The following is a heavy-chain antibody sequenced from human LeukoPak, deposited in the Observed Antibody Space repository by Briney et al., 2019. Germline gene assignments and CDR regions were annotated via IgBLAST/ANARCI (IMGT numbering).Heavy chain of an antibody. J-gene: IGHJ4*02. D-gene: IGHD3-10*01. CDR1: GDSVSNNIAT. Sequence: TSQTLSLTCAISGDSVSNNIATWNWVRQSPSRGLEWLGRTYYRSRWGNDYAISVKGRITINPDTSRNQFSLQLNSVTPEDTAVYYCVRDSDDYYWALDFWGQGTLVSVSS. CDR3: VRDSDDYYWALDF. CDR2: TYYRSRWGN. V-gene: IGHV6-1*01.